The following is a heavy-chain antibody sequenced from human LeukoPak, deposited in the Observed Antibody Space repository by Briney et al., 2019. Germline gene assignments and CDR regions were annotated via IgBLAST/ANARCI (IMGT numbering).Heavy chain of an antibody. D-gene: IGHD2-8*01. CDR1: GYTFTGYD. CDR2: INPNSGGT. V-gene: IGHV1-2*02. Sequence: ASVKVSCKASGYTFTGYDIHWVRQAPGQGLEWMGWINPNSGGTNYAQKFRGRVTMTRDTSISTAYMELSRLRSDDTAVYYCARDSQDIVLMVYAIQGNWFDPWGQGTLVTVSS. CDR3: ARDSQDIVLMVYAIQGNWFDP. J-gene: IGHJ5*02.